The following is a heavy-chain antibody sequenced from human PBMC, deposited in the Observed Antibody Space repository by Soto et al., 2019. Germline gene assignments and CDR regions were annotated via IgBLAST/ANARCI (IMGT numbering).Heavy chain of an antibody. D-gene: IGHD2-2*03. V-gene: IGHV1-69*06. Sequence: AVKFSCKASGGTFSSYAISWVRQAHGQGLEWMGGIIPIFGTANYAQKFQGRVTITADKSTSTAYMELSSLRSEDTAVYYCARDNRVGYCSSTSCSTPNWFDPWGQGTLVTVSS. CDR1: GGTFSSYA. CDR2: IIPIFGTA. CDR3: ARDNRVGYCSSTSCSTPNWFDP. J-gene: IGHJ5*02.